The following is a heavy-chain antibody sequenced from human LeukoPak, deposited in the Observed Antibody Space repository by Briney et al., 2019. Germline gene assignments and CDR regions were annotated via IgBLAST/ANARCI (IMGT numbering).Heavy chain of an antibody. CDR3: ARAYYFDTTGHDSDALDI. Sequence: GGSLRLSCAISGFSFSSYGMHWVRQAPGKGLEWVAVISYDGSNKCHADSVKGRFTISRDNSKSSLFLQMNSLRAEDTAVYYCARAYYFDTTGHDSDALDIWGRGTMVTVSS. CDR1: GFSFSSYG. V-gene: IGHV3-30*03. J-gene: IGHJ3*02. CDR2: ISYDGSNK. D-gene: IGHD3-22*01.